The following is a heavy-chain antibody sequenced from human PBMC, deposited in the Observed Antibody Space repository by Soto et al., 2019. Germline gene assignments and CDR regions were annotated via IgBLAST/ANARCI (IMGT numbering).Heavy chain of an antibody. J-gene: IGHJ4*02. CDR3: ARNGGGGENYFDL. CDR1: GFIVSHNH. CDR2: IDTGGTT. V-gene: IGHV3-66*01. Sequence: EVHLVESGGGLVQPGGSLRLSCAASGFIVSHNHMNWVRQAPGKGLEWVSVIDTGGTTYYADSVRGRFTISRDNSENTLSLQMSSLRAEDAAVYYCARNGGGGENYFDLRGQGALVTVSS. D-gene: IGHD1-1*01.